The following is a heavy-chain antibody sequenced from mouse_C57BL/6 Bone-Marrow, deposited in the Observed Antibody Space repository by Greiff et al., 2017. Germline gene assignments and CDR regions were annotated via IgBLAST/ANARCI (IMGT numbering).Heavy chain of an antibody. CDR1: GFTFSSYA. CDR2: ISDGGSYT. V-gene: IGHV5-4*01. J-gene: IGHJ2*01. D-gene: IGHD1-1*01. CDR3: ARITTVPRYYFDY. Sequence: EVQLVESGGGLVKPGGSLKLSCAASGFTFSSYAMSWVRQTPEKRLEWVATISDGGSYTYYPDNVKGRFTISRDNAKNNLYLQMSHLKSEDTAMYYCARITTVPRYYFDYWGQGTTLTVSS.